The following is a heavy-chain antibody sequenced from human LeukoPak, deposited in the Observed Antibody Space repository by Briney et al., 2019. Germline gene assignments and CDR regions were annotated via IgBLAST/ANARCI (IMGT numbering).Heavy chain of an antibody. CDR3: ARDFAFDI. CDR2: IYYSGGT. CDR1: GGSVSSGSYY. Sequence: PSETLSLTCTVSGGSVSSGSYYWSWIRQPPGKGLEWIGYIYYSGGTNYNPSLKSRVTISVDTSKNQFSLRLSSVTAADTAVYYCARDFAFDIWGQGTMVTVSS. J-gene: IGHJ3*02. V-gene: IGHV4-61*01.